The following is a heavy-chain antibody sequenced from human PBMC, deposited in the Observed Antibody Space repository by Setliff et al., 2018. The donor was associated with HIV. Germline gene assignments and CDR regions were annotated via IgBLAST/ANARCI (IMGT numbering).Heavy chain of an antibody. Sequence: PSETLSLTCTVSGGSISISSYYWGWIRQPPGKGLEWIGSIYYSGHTYYNPSLKSRVTLSVDTSKNQFSLKLSSVTAADTAVYYCASTKVTPHGRYFQHWGQGTLVTVSS. CDR1: GGSISISSYY. V-gene: IGHV4-39*07. CDR2: IYYSGHT. J-gene: IGHJ1*01. CDR3: ASTKVTPHGRYFQH. D-gene: IGHD4-4*01.